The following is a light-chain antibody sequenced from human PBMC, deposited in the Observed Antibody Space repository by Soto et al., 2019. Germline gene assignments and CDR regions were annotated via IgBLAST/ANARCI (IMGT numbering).Light chain of an antibody. CDR1: QSVNNNF. CDR3: HQYGTSPAT. V-gene: IGKV3-20*01. J-gene: IGKJ1*01. Sequence: EIVFTQSPGTLSLSPGERAALSCRASQSVNNNFLAWYQLKPGQAPRLLIYAASNRATGIPDRFSGSASGADFTLTIRGXEPEDFAVYYCHQYGTSPATFGQGTKVDIK. CDR2: AAS.